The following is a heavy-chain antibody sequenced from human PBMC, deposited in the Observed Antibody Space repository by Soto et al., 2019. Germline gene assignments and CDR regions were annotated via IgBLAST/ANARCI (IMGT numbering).Heavy chain of an antibody. J-gene: IGHJ2*01. CDR3: ARDRNYYDSSGYYYHYWYFDL. D-gene: IGHD3-22*01. CDR2: IYHSGST. V-gene: IGHV4-4*02. Sequence: AETLSLTCAVSGGSISSSNWWRWVRQPPGKGLEWIGEIYHSGSTNYNPSLKSRVTISVDKSKNQFSLKLSSVTAADTAVYYCARDRNYYDSSGYYYHYWYFDLWGRGTLVTVSS. CDR1: GGSISSSNW.